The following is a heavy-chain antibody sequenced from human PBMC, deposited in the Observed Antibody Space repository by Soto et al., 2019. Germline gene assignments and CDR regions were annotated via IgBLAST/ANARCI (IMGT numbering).Heavy chain of an antibody. D-gene: IGHD4-17*01. Sequence: SETLSLTCTVSGDTISSSTYYWGWIRQPPGKGLEWVGTVYSSGIPYYNTSLKGRVTISVDTSKNQFSLRLTSVTAADTAVYYCARTHTLYGRLTYWGQGTLVTVSS. CDR2: VYSSGIP. J-gene: IGHJ4*02. CDR1: GDTISSSTYY. CDR3: ARTHTLYGRLTY. V-gene: IGHV4-39*01.